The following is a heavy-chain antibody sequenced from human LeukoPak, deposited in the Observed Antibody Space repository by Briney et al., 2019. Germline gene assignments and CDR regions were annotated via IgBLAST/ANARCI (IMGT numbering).Heavy chain of an antibody. D-gene: IGHD1-1*01. J-gene: IGHJ4*02. Sequence: GGTLRLSCAASGFTFSSYAMSWVRQAPGQGLEWVSSISGSDGTTYYADSVKGRFTISRDNSKYTLSLQMNGLRTEDTAVYYCAKVDNWKYGHHDFWGQGTLVTVSS. CDR3: AKVDNWKYGHHDF. CDR1: GFTFSSYA. CDR2: ISGSDGTT. V-gene: IGHV3-23*01.